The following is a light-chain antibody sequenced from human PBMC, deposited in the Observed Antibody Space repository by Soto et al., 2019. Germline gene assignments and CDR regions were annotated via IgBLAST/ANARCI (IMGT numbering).Light chain of an antibody. CDR3: GTWDNSMSAYV. Sequence: QSVLTQPPSVSAAPGQKVTISCSGSSSNIGNNYVSWYQQLPGAAPKVLIYDNNSRPSGIPDRFSGSKSGTSATLGITGLQTGDEADYYCGTWDNSMSAYVFGTGTKGTVL. V-gene: IGLV1-51*01. CDR2: DNN. CDR1: SSNIGNNY. J-gene: IGLJ1*01.